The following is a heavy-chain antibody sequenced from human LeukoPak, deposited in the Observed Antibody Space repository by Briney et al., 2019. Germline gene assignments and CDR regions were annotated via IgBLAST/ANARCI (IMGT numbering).Heavy chain of an antibody. Sequence: GGSLRLSCAASGFTFSSYGMSWVRQAPGKGLEWVSAISGSGGSTYYADSVKGRFTISRDNSKYTLYLQMNSLRAEDTAVYYCAKVTAESLCSGGSCYLYYYYYMDVWGKGTTVTISS. D-gene: IGHD2-15*01. CDR1: GFTFSSYG. V-gene: IGHV3-23*01. CDR2: ISGSGGST. J-gene: IGHJ6*03. CDR3: AKVTAESLCSGGSCYLYYYYYMDV.